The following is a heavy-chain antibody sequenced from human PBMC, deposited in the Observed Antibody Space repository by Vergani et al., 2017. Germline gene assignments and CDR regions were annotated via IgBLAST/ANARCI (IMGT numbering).Heavy chain of an antibody. CDR1: GYTFTGYY. V-gene: IGHV1-2*02. D-gene: IGHD4-11*01. CDR3: ARDQRVDTTVTMVYYFDY. Sequence: QVQLVQSGAEVKKPGASVKVSCKASGYTFTGYYMHWVRQAPGQGLEWMGWINPNSGGTNYAQKFQGRVTITADESTSTAYMELSSLRSEDTAVYYCARDQRVDTTVTMVYYFDYWGQGTLVTVSS. J-gene: IGHJ4*02. CDR2: INPNSGGT.